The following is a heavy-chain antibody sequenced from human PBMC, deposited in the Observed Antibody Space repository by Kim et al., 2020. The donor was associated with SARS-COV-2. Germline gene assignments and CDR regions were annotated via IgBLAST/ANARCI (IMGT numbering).Heavy chain of an antibody. J-gene: IGHJ4*02. D-gene: IGHD3-3*01. CDR3: ARVNTIFGVVIRPFDY. CDR1: GDSVSSNSAA. Sequence: SQTLSLTCAISGDSVSSNSAAWNWIRQSPSRGLEWLGRTYYRSKWYNDYAVSVKSRITINPDTSKNQFSLQLNSVTPEDTAVYYCARVNTIFGVVIRPFDYWGQGTLVTVSS. CDR2: TYYRSKWYN. V-gene: IGHV6-1*01.